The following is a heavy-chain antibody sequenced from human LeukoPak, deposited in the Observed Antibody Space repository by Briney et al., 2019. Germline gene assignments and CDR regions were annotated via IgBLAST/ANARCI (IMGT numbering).Heavy chain of an antibody. CDR2: IYYSGST. J-gene: IGHJ4*02. CDR3: ARDKRGSYADY. Sequence: PSETLSLTCTVSGDSTSSDRYYGGWVRQPPGKGLEWIGYIYYSGSTSYNPSLKGRVTISVDTSNNQFSLKLSSVTAADTAVYYCARDKRGSYADYWGQGTLVTVSS. CDR1: GDSTSSDRYY. V-gene: IGHV4-61*01. D-gene: IGHD1-26*01.